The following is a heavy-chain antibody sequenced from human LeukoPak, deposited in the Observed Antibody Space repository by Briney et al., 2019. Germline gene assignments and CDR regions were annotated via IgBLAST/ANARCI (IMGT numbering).Heavy chain of an antibody. D-gene: IGHD6-19*01. CDR3: ARLGSGWSFDF. V-gene: IGHV3-33*01. Sequence: GRSLRLSCAASGFTFSSYGIDWVRQTPGKGLEWVAVIWYDGSNKDYADSVKGRFIISRDNSKNTVSLQMNSLRVEDTAVYYCARLGSGWSFDFWGQGTLVAVSS. CDR2: IWYDGSNK. J-gene: IGHJ4*02. CDR1: GFTFSSYG.